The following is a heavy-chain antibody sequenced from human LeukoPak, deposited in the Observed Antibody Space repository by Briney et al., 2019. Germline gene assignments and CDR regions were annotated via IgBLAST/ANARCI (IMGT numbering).Heavy chain of an antibody. Sequence: SETLSLTCTVSSGSISSYYWSWIRQPPGKGLKWIGYIYYSGSTNYNPSLKSRVTISVDTSKNQFSLKLSSVTAADTAVYYCARVEAAGIDYWGQGTLVTVSS. CDR3: ARVEAAGIDY. CDR2: IYYSGST. CDR1: SGSISSYY. V-gene: IGHV4-59*01. D-gene: IGHD6-13*01. J-gene: IGHJ4*02.